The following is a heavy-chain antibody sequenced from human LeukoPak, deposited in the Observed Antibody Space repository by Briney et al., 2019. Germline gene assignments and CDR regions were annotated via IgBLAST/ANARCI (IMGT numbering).Heavy chain of an antibody. Sequence: GGSLRLSCAASGFTFSNYGMHWVRQAPGKGLEWVAVIWYDGSNKYYADSVKGRFTISRDNSKIILYLQINSLRAEDTAVYYCARDPYSGYDDRKNYWYFDLWGRGTLVTVSS. CDR3: ARDPYSGYDDRKNYWYFDL. CDR1: GFTFSNYG. V-gene: IGHV3-33*01. CDR2: IWYDGSNK. J-gene: IGHJ2*01. D-gene: IGHD5-12*01.